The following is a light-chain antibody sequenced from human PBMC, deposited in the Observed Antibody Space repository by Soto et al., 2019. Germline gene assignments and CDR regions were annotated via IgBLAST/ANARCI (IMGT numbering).Light chain of an antibody. CDR2: GAS. CDR1: QSVSSSY. J-gene: IGKJ1*01. CDR3: QQDYNFPA. Sequence: EIVLTQSPGTLSLSPGERATLSCRASQSVSSSYLTWYQQKPGQAPRLLIYGASTRATSIPARFSGSASGTDFTLTISSLQPEDFAVYYCQQDYNFPAFGQGTKVGIK. V-gene: IGKV3D-7*01.